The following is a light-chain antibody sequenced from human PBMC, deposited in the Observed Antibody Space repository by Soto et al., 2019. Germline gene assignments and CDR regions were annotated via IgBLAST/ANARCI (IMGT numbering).Light chain of an antibody. CDR1: QDISNS. CDR3: QQYKSYPYT. J-gene: IGKJ2*01. CDR2: AAS. V-gene: IGKV1-16*02. Sequence: DIQMTQSPSSLSASVGDRVTITCRASQDISNSLAWFQQKPGKAPKSLIYAASTLQGGVPSKFSGSGSGTDFTLPINSLQPEDFATYFCQQYKSYPYTCGQGTKLEIK.